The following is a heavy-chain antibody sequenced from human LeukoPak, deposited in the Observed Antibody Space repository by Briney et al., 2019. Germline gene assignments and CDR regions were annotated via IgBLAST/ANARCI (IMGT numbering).Heavy chain of an antibody. V-gene: IGHV3-66*01. J-gene: IGHJ4*02. D-gene: IGHD4-17*01. CDR3: AKSYTVTTGDY. CDR1: GFTVSNNY. CDR2: MYSVGST. Sequence: GGFLRLSCAASGFTVSNNYMTWVRQPPGKGLEWVSVMYSVGSTYYADSVKGRFTISRDNSKNTLYLQMNSLRAEDTAVYYCAKSYTVTTGDYWGQGTLVTVSS.